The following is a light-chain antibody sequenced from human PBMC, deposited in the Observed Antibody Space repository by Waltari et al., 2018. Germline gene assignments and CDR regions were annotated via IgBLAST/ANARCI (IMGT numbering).Light chain of an antibody. Sequence: DLVMTQSPDSLAVSLGERATINRKSSQSLLDNYGNRSYLAWFQHKPRQPPKLLIYWASVREFGVPERFSGSGSGTDFALIISRLQAEDAAVYYCQQYFATPQTFGQGTKVEIK. CDR1: QSLLDNYGNRSY. CDR3: QQYFATPQT. V-gene: IGKV4-1*01. J-gene: IGKJ1*01. CDR2: WAS.